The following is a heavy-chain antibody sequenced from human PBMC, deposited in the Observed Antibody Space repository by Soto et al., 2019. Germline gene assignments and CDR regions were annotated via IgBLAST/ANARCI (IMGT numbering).Heavy chain of an antibody. CDR2: IYYSGST. V-gene: IGHV4-61*01. D-gene: IGHD5-18*01. Sequence: QVQLQESGPGLVKPSETLSLTCTVSGGSVSSGSYYWSWIRQPPGKGLEWIGYIYYSGSTNYNPSLRGRVTISVDTSKNQFSLKLSSVTAADTAVYYCARPLYSYGPMDVWGQGTTVTVSS. CDR3: ARPLYSYGPMDV. CDR1: GGSVSSGSYY. J-gene: IGHJ6*02.